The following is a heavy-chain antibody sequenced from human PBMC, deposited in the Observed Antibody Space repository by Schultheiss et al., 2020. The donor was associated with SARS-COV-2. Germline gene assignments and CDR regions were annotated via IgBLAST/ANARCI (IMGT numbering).Heavy chain of an antibody. Sequence: GGSLRLSCAASGFTFSSYAMHWVRQAPGKGLEWVAVISYDGSNKYYADSVKGRFTISRDNSKNTLYLQMNSLRAEDTAVYYCAKGDVEMATNVGFDIWGQGTMVTVSS. CDR2: ISYDGSNK. D-gene: IGHD5-24*01. CDR1: GFTFSSYA. J-gene: IGHJ3*02. CDR3: AKGDVEMATNVGFDI. V-gene: IGHV3-30*04.